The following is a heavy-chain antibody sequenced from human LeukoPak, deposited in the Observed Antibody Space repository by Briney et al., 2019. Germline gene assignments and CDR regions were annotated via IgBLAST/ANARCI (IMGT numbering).Heavy chain of an antibody. Sequence: GGSLRLSCAASGFTFSSYAMSWVRRAPGKGLEWVSAISGSGGSTYYADSVKGRFTISRDNSKNTLYLQMNSLRAEDTAVYYCAKDYYDSSGYYRGYDAFDIWGQGTMVTVSS. CDR3: AKDYYDSSGYYRGYDAFDI. D-gene: IGHD3-22*01. J-gene: IGHJ3*02. CDR1: GFTFSSYA. CDR2: ISGSGGST. V-gene: IGHV3-23*01.